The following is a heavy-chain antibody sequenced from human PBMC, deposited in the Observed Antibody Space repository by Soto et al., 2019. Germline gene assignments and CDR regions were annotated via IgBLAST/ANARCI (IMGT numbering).Heavy chain of an antibody. Sequence: ASVKVSCKASGDRFSSYGLSWVRQAPGQGLEWMGWINPKSGGTSTAQKFQGWVTMTTDTSISTASMELTRLTSDDTAIYYCARGDSTDCSNGVCSFFYNHDMDVWGQGTTVTVSS. CDR3: ARGDSTDCSNGVCSFFYNHDMDV. J-gene: IGHJ6*02. CDR1: GDRFSSYG. V-gene: IGHV1-2*04. CDR2: INPKSGGT. D-gene: IGHD2-8*01.